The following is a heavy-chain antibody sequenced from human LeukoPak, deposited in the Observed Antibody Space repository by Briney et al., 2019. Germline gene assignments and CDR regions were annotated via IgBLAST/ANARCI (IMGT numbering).Heavy chain of an antibody. Sequence: ASVKVSCKASGYTFTSYGISWVRQAPGQGLEWMGWISAYNGNTNYAQKLQGRVTMTTDTSTSTAYMELMSLRSDDTAVYYCARMTTVVTPVDYWGQGTLVTVSS. CDR3: ARMTTVVTPVDY. J-gene: IGHJ4*02. CDR2: ISAYNGNT. CDR1: GYTFTSYG. D-gene: IGHD4-23*01. V-gene: IGHV1-18*01.